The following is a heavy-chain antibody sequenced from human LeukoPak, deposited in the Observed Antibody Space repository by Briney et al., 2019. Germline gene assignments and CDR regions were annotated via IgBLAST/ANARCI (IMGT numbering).Heavy chain of an antibody. CDR1: GGSISSDY. V-gene: IGHV4-4*09. CDR2: IYTSRSN. Sequence: PSETLSLTSTVSGGSISSDYWSWIRQPPGKGLEWIGYIYTSRSNHYNPSLKSRVTISGDTSKNQFSLKLSSVTAADMAVYYCARQKAGNCFDPWGQGTPVTVSS. D-gene: IGHD6-19*01. J-gene: IGHJ5*02. CDR3: ARQKAGNCFDP.